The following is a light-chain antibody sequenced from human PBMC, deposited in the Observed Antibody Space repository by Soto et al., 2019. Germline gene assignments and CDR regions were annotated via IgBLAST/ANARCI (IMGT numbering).Light chain of an antibody. J-gene: IGKJ1*01. CDR2: DAS. V-gene: IGKV3-15*01. CDR1: QSVSNN. CDR3: QQSNTWPPWT. Sequence: ILMTQSPATLSVSPGERATLSCRASQSVSNNLAWYQQKPGQAPRLLIYDASTRATGIPARFSGSGSGTEFTLTISGLPSEDFAVYYCQQSNTWPPWTFGQGTKVEIK.